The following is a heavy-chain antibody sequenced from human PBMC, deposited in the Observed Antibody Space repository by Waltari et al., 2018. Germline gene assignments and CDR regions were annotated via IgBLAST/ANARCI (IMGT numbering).Heavy chain of an antibody. CDR2: IYHSGSN. V-gene: IGHV4-38-2*01. J-gene: IGHJ4*02. Sequence: QVQLQESGPGLVKPSATLSLTCAVSGYSLRSGSYWVWSRPPPGKGLEWIGSIYHSGSNYYNPSLKSRVTISVDTSKNQFSLKLSSVTAADTAVYYCARVDTMIPFDYWGQGTLVTVSS. CDR3: ARVDTMIPFDY. CDR1: GYSLRSGSY. D-gene: IGHD3-22*01.